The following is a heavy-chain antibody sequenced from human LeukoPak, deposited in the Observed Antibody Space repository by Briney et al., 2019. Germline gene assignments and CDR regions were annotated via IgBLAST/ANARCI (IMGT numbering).Heavy chain of an antibody. V-gene: IGHV3-7*01. CDR2: IKQDGSEK. D-gene: IGHD3-3*01. CDR1: GFTFSSYW. Sequence: GGSLRLSCAASGFTFSSYWMSWVRQAPGKGLEWVANIKQDGSEKYYVDSVKGRFTISRDNAKNSLYLQMNSLRAEDTAVYYCARDHQACYDFWSGYFPGMDVWGQGTTVTVSS. CDR3: ARDHQACYDFWSGYFPGMDV. J-gene: IGHJ6*02.